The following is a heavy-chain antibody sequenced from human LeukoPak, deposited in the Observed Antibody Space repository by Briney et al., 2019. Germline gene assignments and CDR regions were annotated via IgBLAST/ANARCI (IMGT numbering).Heavy chain of an antibody. V-gene: IGHV1-18*01. CDR1: GYTFTSYG. CDR3: ARDSITITFGGVTSSGY. Sequence: ASVKVSCKASGYTFTSYGISWVRQAPGQGLEWMGWISAYNGNTNYAQKLQGRVTMTTDTSTSTAYMELRSLRSDDTAVYYCARDSITITFGGVTSSGYWGQGTLVTVSS. J-gene: IGHJ4*02. CDR2: ISAYNGNT. D-gene: IGHD3-16*01.